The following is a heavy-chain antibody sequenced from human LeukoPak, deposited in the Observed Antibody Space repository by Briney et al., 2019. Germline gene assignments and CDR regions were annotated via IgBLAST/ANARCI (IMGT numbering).Heavy chain of an antibody. D-gene: IGHD2-2*01. CDR2: TYYSGST. Sequence: SETLSLTCTVSGGSISSYYWSWIRQPPGKGLEWIGSTYYSGSTYYNPSLKSRVTISVDTSKNQFSLKLSSVTAADTAVYYCARQGGYCSSTSCLRGIDYWGQGTLVTVSS. CDR1: GGSISSYY. J-gene: IGHJ4*02. V-gene: IGHV4-59*05. CDR3: ARQGGYCSSTSCLRGIDY.